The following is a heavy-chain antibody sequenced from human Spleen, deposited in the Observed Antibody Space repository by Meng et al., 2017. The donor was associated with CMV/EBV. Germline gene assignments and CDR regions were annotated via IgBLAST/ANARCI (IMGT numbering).Heavy chain of an antibody. J-gene: IGHJ4*02. CDR3: AREGASDGYTIY. CDR2: IYYDGST. Sequence: GSLKLSCTVSGASISSSNYYWGWIRQPPGKGLEWIGTIYYDGSTYYNPSLKNRVTISVDTSKNQFSLKLSSVTAADTAVYYCAREGASDGYTIYWGQGTLVTVSS. CDR1: GASISSSNYY. D-gene: IGHD5-24*01. V-gene: IGHV4-39*07.